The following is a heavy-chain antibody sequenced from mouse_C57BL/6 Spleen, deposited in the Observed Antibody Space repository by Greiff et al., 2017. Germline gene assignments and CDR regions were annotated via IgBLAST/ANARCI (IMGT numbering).Heavy chain of an antibody. Sequence: QVQLQQSGAELVRPGASVKLSCKASGYTFTDYEMHWVKQTPVHGLEWIGAIDPETGGTAYNQKFKGKAILTADKSSSTAYMELRSLTSEDSAVYYCTYAMDYWGQGTSVTVAS. CDR1: GYTFTDYE. CDR2: IDPETGGT. CDR3: TYAMDY. J-gene: IGHJ4*01. V-gene: IGHV1-15*01.